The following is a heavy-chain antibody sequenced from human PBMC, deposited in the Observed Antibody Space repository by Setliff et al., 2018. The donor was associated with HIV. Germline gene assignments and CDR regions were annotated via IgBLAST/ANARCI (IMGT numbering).Heavy chain of an antibody. CDR3: ASEKKAWSVSDSFYEY. D-gene: IGHD3-3*01. CDR1: GLSMSYNY. CDR2: VHYSGST. J-gene: IGHJ4*02. Sequence: SETLSLTCTVSGLSMSYNYWTWIRQSPGKGLEWIGYVHYSGSTRYNPSLKSRVTISVDTSKKKFSLKLTSMTATDTAVYYCASEKKAWSVSDSFYEYWGQGVPVTVSS. V-gene: IGHV4-59*01.